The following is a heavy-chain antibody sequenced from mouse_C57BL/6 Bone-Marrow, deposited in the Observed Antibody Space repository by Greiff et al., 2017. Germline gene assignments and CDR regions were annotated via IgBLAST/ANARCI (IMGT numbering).Heavy chain of an antibody. J-gene: IGHJ3*01. V-gene: IGHV1-82*01. D-gene: IGHD4-1*01. CDR1: GYAFSSSW. CDR3: AREGLGKAWFAY. CDR2: SYPGDGDT. Sequence: QVQLKQSGPELVKPGASVKISCKASGYAFSSSWRNWVKQRPGKGREWIGRSYPGDGDTNYNGKFKGKATLTADKSSSTAYMQLSSLTSEDSAVYFYAREGLGKAWFAYWGQVTLVTVSA.